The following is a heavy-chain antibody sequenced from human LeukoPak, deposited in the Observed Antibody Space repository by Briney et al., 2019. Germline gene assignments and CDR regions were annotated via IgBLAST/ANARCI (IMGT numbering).Heavy chain of an antibody. D-gene: IGHD3-10*01. CDR1: GFSFSSFS. CDR2: ISGGSSHL. Sequence: GGSLRLSCAASGFSFSSFSMNWVRQAPGKGLEWVSSISGGSSHLYYADSVRGRFTISRDNAKNSIFLQMNSLRAEDTGVYHCATVFRAYYYYMAVWGKGTAVTVSS. V-gene: IGHV3-21*01. CDR3: ATVFRAYYYYMAV. J-gene: IGHJ6*03.